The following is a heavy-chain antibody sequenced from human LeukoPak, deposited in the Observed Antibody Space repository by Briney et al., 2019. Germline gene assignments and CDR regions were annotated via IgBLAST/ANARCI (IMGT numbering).Heavy chain of an antibody. V-gene: IGHV3-30-3*01. CDR2: ISYDGSNK. D-gene: IGHD1-26*01. CDR3: ARVGATPPSPYYYYGMDV. CDR1: GVTLSSYA. J-gene: IGHJ6*02. Sequence: GGSLRLSCAASGVTLSSYAMSWARQAPGKGLEWVAVISYDGSNKYYADSVKGRFTISRDNSKNTLYLQMNSLRAEDTAVYYCARVGATPPSPYYYYGMDVWGQGTTVTVSS.